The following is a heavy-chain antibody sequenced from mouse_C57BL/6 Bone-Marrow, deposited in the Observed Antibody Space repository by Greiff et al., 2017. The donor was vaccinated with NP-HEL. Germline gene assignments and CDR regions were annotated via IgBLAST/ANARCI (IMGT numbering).Heavy chain of an antibody. CDR1: GYTFTSYW. J-gene: IGHJ1*03. CDR3: ARQFDVYWYFDV. V-gene: IGHV1-55*01. CDR2: IYPGSGST. Sequence: QVQLQQPGAELVKPGASVKMSCKASGYTFTSYWITWVKQRPGQGLEWIGDIYPGSGSTNYNEKFKSKATLTVDTSSSTAYMQLSSLTSEDSAVYYWARQFDVYWYFDVWGTGTTVTVSS. D-gene: IGHD2-3*01.